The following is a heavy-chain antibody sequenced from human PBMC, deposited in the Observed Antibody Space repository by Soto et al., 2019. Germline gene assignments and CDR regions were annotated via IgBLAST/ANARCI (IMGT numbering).Heavy chain of an antibody. J-gene: IGHJ4*02. D-gene: IGHD6-13*01. CDR2: ITSNGGST. Sequence: VGSLRLSCSASGFTFGSYVLNWVRQAPGKGLEYVSGITSNGGSTFYADSVKGRFIISRDNSQNTVYLQMSSLATADTAVYYCLVASAAYWGQGTQVTVPQ. CDR3: LVASAAY. CDR1: GFTFGSYV. V-gene: IGHV3-64D*06.